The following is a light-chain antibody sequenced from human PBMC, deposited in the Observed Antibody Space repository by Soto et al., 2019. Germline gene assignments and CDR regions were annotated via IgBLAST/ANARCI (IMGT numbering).Light chain of an antibody. Sequence: QSVLTQPPSVSEAPRQRVTISCSGSSFNIANNAVNWYQQLPGKPPKLLIYYDDLLPSGVSDRFSGSKSGTSASLAISGLQSEDEADYYCASWDDSVSGVLFGGGTKLTVL. CDR3: ASWDDSVSGVL. CDR2: YDD. V-gene: IGLV1-36*01. CDR1: SFNIANNA. J-gene: IGLJ2*01.